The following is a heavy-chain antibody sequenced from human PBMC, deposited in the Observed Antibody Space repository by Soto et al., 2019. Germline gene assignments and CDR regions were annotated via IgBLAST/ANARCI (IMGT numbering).Heavy chain of an antibody. CDR2: ISGSGGST. V-gene: IGHV3-23*01. Sequence: EVELLESGGGLVQPGGSLRLSCAASGFTFSSYAMSWVRQAPGKGLEWVSAISGSGGSTYYADSVKGRFTISRDNSKNTLYLQMNSLRAEDTAVYYCANDLGSGWPAEYFQHWGQGTLVTVSS. CDR3: ANDLGSGWPAEYFQH. D-gene: IGHD6-19*01. J-gene: IGHJ1*01. CDR1: GFTFSSYA.